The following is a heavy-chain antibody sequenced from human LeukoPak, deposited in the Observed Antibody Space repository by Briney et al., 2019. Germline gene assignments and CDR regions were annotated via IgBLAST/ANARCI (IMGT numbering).Heavy chain of an antibody. Sequence: SETPSLTCAVYGGSFSGYYWSWIRQPPGKGLEWIGEINHSGSTNYNPSLKSRVTISVDTSKNQFSLKLSSVTAADTAVYYCARDAIVATSAFDYWGQGTLVTVSS. CDR3: ARDAIVATSAFDY. D-gene: IGHD5-12*01. J-gene: IGHJ4*02. CDR2: INHSGST. CDR1: GGSFSGYY. V-gene: IGHV4-34*01.